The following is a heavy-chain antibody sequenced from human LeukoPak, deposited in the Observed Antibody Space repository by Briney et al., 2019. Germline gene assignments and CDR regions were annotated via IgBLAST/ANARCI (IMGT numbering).Heavy chain of an antibody. D-gene: IGHD6-6*01. CDR1: GFTLSSHW. V-gene: IGHV3-21*01. Sequence: PGGSLRLSCAASGFTLSSHWMHWVRQAPGKGLEWISFISTSSIYIYYADSVKGRFTISRDNARNSLYLQMNSLRAEDTAVYYCARGEWSSSPFDYWGQGTLVTVSS. J-gene: IGHJ4*02. CDR2: ISTSSIYI. CDR3: ARGEWSSSPFDY.